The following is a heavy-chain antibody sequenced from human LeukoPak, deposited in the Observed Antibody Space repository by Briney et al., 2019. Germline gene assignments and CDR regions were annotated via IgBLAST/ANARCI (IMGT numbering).Heavy chain of an antibody. CDR1: GFTFSSYG. V-gene: IGHV3-30*18. CDR3: AKDREYQLLKNWFDP. D-gene: IGHD2-2*01. J-gene: IGHJ5*02. Sequence: GGSLRLSCAASGFTFSSYGMHWVRQAPGKGLEWVAVISYDGSNKYYADSVRGRFTISRDNSKNTLYLQMNSLRAEDTAVYYCAKDREYQLLKNWFDPWGQGTLVTVSS. CDR2: ISYDGSNK.